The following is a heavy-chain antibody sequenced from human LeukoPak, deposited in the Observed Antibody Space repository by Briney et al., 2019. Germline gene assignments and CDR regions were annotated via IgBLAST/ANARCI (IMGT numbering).Heavy chain of an antibody. CDR3: ASGYNWNDGSYFDY. D-gene: IGHD1-1*01. Sequence: ASVKVSCKASGHTFSNYGISWVRQAPGQGLEWMGWISAYNGDTNYPQKLQGRVTLTTHTSTSTTYMELRSLSSDDTAVYYCASGYNWNDGSYFDYWGQGTLVTVSS. CDR2: ISAYNGDT. V-gene: IGHV1-18*01. J-gene: IGHJ4*02. CDR1: GHTFSNYG.